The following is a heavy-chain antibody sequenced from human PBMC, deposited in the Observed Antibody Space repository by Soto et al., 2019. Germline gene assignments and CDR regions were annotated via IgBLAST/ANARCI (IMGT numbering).Heavy chain of an antibody. CDR2: IDSSGEK. CDR3: ARRHLAVAVSPWFDP. J-gene: IGHJ5*02. V-gene: IGHV2-26*01. Sequence: QVTLKESGPVLVNPTETLTLRCTVSGLSITDSEMGVSWIRQPPGQPLEWLAHIDSSGEKSYRTFLKSRLAISKYTSKSQIVLTMTNMDPADAATYYCARRHLAVAVSPWFDPWGQGIPLTVSS. D-gene: IGHD6-19*01. CDR1: GLSITDSEMG.